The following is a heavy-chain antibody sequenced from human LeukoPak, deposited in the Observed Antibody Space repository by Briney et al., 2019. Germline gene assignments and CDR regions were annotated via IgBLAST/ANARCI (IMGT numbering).Heavy chain of an antibody. CDR3: ARTRDGYNYYDY. CDR1: GGSISSSNW. D-gene: IGHD5-24*01. CDR2: IYHSGST. V-gene: IGHV4-4*02. Sequence: SETLSLTCTVSGGSISSSNWWSWVRQPPGKGLEWIGEIYHSGSTNYNPSLKSRVTISADKSKNQFSLKLSSVTAADTAVYYCARTRDGYNYYDYWGQGTLVTVSS. J-gene: IGHJ4*02.